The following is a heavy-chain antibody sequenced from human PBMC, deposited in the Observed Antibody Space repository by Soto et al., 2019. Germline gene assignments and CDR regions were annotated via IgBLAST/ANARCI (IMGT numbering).Heavy chain of an antibody. CDR2: IYPDDSDT. V-gene: IGHV5-51*01. Sequence: PGESLKISCQASGYSFSNFWIAWVRQMPGERLEWLGIIYPDDSDTRYSPSFLGQVTISADKSIKTTYLQWSSLKASDTAIYFCASSVLVTSTMNYFDLWGQGTLVTVSS. CDR3: ASSVLVTSTMNYFDL. D-gene: IGHD2-8*02. J-gene: IGHJ4*02. CDR1: GYSFSNFW.